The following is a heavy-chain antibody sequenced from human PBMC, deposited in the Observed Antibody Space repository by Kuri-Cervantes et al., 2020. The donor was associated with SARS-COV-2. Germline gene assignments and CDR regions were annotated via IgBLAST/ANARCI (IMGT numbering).Heavy chain of an antibody. CDR3: AKGSHFDY. CDR2: IKQDGSEK. V-gene: IGHV3-7*03. Sequence: GESLKISCAASGFTFSSYWMSWVRQAPGKGLEWVANIKQDGSEKYYVDSVKGRFTISRDNAKNSLYLQMNSLRAEDTAVYYCAKGSHFDYWGQGTLVTVSS. CDR1: GFTFSSYW. J-gene: IGHJ4*02.